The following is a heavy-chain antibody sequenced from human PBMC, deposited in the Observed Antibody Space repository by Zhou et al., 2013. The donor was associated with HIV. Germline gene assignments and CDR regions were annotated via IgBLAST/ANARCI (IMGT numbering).Heavy chain of an antibody. D-gene: IGHD2-2*01. V-gene: IGHV3-15*01. CDR1: GFNFNDAW. CDR2: IKSKTEGETV. J-gene: IGHJ1*01. Sequence: EVQLVESGGGLVKPGGSLRLSCSGTGFNFNDAWMSWVRQAPGRGPEWVGRIKSKTEGETVNYDAHVKGRFAISRDDSRNTLYLQMDSLETEDTAVYYCTTDPSTRVVSHWGQGTLVIVSS. CDR3: TTDPSTRVVSH.